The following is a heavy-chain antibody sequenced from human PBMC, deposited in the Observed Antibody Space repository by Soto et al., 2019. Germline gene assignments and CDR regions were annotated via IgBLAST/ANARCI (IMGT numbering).Heavy chain of an antibody. V-gene: IGHV3-53*01. CDR2: LYDLDGS. D-gene: IGHD1-1*01. Sequence: DVQLVESGGGLIQPGESLRLSCAAFGFTISGKKYVAWVRQAPGKGLVGVSALYDLDGSFYAASVKGRFTTSSDSSKTTVYLQMNDLRPDDTAVYYCATWHEREHAYDVWGQGTTVTVSS. J-gene: IGHJ3*01. CDR3: ATWHEREHAYDV. CDR1: GFTISGKKY.